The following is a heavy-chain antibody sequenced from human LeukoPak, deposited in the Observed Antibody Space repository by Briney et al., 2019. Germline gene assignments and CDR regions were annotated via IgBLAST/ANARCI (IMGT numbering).Heavy chain of an antibody. CDR2: INHSGST. V-gene: IGHV4-34*01. Sequence: SETLSLTCAVYGGSFSGYYWSWIRQPPGKGLEWIGEINHSGSTNYNPSLKSRVTISVDTSKNQFSLKLSSVTAADTAVYYCARHFRGVVPVASFDYWGQGTLVTVSS. CDR1: GGSFSGYY. D-gene: IGHD2-2*01. CDR3: ARHFRGVVPVASFDY. J-gene: IGHJ4*02.